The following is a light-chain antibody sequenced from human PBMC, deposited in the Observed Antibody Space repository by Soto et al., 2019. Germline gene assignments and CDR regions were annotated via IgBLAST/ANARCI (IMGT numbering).Light chain of an antibody. CDR3: QSYDSGLRALYV. CDR2: GNN. V-gene: IGLV1-40*01. J-gene: IGLJ1*01. Sequence: QSVLTQPPSVSGAPGQRVTISCTGSGSNIGAGYDVHWYQQLPGTAPKLLIYGNNNRPSGIPDRFSGSKSGTSASRAITGLQAGDEADYYCQSYDSGLRALYVFGTGTKVTVL. CDR1: GSNIGAGYD.